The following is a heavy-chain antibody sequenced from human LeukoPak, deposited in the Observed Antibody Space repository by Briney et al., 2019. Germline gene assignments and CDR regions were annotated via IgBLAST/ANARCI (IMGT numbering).Heavy chain of an antibody. V-gene: IGHV1-24*01. Sequence: GASVTVSCKVSGYTLTELSMHWVRQAPGKGLEWMGGFDPEDGETIYAQKFQGRVTMTEDTSTDTAYMELSSLRSEDTAVYYCATNPGCSGGSCYPYYYYGMDVWGQGTTVTVSS. D-gene: IGHD2-15*01. J-gene: IGHJ6*02. CDR2: FDPEDGET. CDR3: ATNPGCSGGSCYPYYYYGMDV. CDR1: GYTLTELS.